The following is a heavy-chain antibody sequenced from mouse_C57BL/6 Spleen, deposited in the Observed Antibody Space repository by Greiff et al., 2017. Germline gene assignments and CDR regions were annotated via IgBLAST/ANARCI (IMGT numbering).Heavy chain of an antibody. J-gene: IGHJ4*01. CDR2: IWSDGST. D-gene: IGHD2-4*01. Sequence: VQVVESGPGLVAPSQSLSITCTVSGFSLTSYGVHWVRQPPGKGLEWLVVIWSDGSTTYNSALKSRLSISKDNSKSQVFLKMNSLQTDDTAMYYCARHYDYDEDYAMDYWGQGTSVTVSS. CDR3: ARHYDYDEDYAMDY. V-gene: IGHV2-6-1*01. CDR1: GFSLTSYG.